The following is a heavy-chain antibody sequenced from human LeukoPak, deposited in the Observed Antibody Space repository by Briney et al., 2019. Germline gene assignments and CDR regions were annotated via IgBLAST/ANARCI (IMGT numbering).Heavy chain of an antibody. D-gene: IGHD3-3*01. J-gene: IGHJ4*02. Sequence: GASVKVSCKASGGTFSSYAISWVRQAPGQGLEWMGGIIPIFGTADYAQKFQGRVTITTDESTSTAYMELSSLRSEDTAVYYCARSTYYDFWSGYWVVGFDYWGQGTLVTVSS. CDR1: GGTFSSYA. CDR3: ARSTYYDFWSGYWVVGFDY. CDR2: IIPIFGTA. V-gene: IGHV1-69*05.